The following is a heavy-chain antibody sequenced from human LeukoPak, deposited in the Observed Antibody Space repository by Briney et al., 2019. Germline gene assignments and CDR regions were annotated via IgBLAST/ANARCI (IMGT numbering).Heavy chain of an antibody. J-gene: IGHJ4*02. CDR1: GGSISSYY. CDR2: IYTSGST. D-gene: IGHD5-18*01. V-gene: IGHV4-4*07. CDR3: ARDGYDGDGYYFDY. Sequence: PSETLSLTCTVSGGSISSYYWSWIRQPAGKGLEWIGRIYTSGSTNYNPSLKSRVTMSVDTPKNQFSLKLSSVTAADTAVYYCARDGYDGDGYYFDYWGQGTLVTVSS.